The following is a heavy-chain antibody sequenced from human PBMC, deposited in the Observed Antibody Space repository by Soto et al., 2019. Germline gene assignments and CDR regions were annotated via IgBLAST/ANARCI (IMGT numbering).Heavy chain of an antibody. CDR2: ISYDGSNK. J-gene: IGHJ3*02. CDR3: AKDDIYCNWNEASDAFAI. Sequence: GGSLRLSCAASGFTFSSYGMHWVRQAPGKGLEWVAVISYDGSNKYYADSVKGRFTISRDNYKNTLYLQMNSLRAEDTAVYYCAKDDIYCNWNEASDAFAIWGQGTMVTVSS. CDR1: GFTFSSYG. V-gene: IGHV3-30*18. D-gene: IGHD1-20*01.